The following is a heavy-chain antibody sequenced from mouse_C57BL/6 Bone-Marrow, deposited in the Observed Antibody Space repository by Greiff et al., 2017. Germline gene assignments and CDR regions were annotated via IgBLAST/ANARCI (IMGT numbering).Heavy chain of an antibody. V-gene: IGHV5-9-1*02. D-gene: IGHD2-4*01. CDR2: ISSGGDYI. CDR3: TRNNYDEPSYAMDY. Sequence: EVKVVESGEGLVKPGGSLKLSCAASGFTFSSYAMSWVRQTPEKRLEWVAYISSGGDYIYYADTVKGRFTISRDNARNTLYLQMSSLKSEDTAMYYCTRNNYDEPSYAMDYWGQGTSVTVSS. CDR1: GFTFSSYA. J-gene: IGHJ4*01.